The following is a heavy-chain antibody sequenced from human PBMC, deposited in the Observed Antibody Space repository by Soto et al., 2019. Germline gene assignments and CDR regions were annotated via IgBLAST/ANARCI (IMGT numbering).Heavy chain of an antibody. CDR2: IKSDGSST. V-gene: IGHV3-74*01. D-gene: IGHD6-19*01. Sequence: PWGSLSRSCAASVFTVSSYWMHCVLQSPGKGLVWVSRIKSDGSSTSYADSVKGRFTISRDNAKNTLYLQMNSLRAEDTAVYYCPRKLREAVAGLGYWGQGTLVTVSS. CDR3: PRKLREAVAGLGY. J-gene: IGHJ4*02. CDR1: VFTVSSYW.